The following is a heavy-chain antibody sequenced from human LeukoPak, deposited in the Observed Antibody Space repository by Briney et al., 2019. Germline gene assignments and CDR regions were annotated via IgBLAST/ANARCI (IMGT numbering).Heavy chain of an antibody. D-gene: IGHD3-3*01. V-gene: IGHV3-43*02. CDR1: GFTFDDYA. CDR3: AKGFSVLASNHYYYYYGMDV. CDR2: ISADGGST. J-gene: IGHJ6*02. Sequence: PGGSLRLSCAASGFTFDDYAMHWVRRAPGKGLEWVSLISADGGSTYYADSVKGRFTISRDDSKNSLYLQMNNLRTDDTALYFCAKGFSVLASNHYYYYYGMDVWGQGTTVTVYS.